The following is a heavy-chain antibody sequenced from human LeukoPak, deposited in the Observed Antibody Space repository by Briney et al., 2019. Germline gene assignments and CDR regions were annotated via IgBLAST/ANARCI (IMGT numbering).Heavy chain of an antibody. D-gene: IGHD3-16*01. CDR3: ARRSPTSHGTFDF. V-gene: IGHV3-30*09. J-gene: IGHJ4*02. Sequence: PGRSLRLSCLASGFTFTTYEIHWLRQAPGKGLEWVALISYDGNNEYYADSVEGRFAVSRDNSKNTVSLQMNGLRPEDTSVYYCARRSPTSHGTFDFWGQGTLVAVSS. CDR2: ISYDGNNE. CDR1: GFTFTTYE.